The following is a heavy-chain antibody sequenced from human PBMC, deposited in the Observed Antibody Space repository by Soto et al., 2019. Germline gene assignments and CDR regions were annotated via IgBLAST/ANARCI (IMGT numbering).Heavy chain of an antibody. CDR1: GFTFSSYA. CDR2: ISGSAGST. CDR3: ARRGSGSYYDY. Sequence: EVQLLESGGGLVQPGGSLRLSCAASGFTFSSYAMRWVRQAPGKGLEWVSAISGSAGSTYYADSVKGRFTISRDNSKNTLYLQMNGLRAEDTAVYYCARRGSGSYYDYWGQGTLVTVSS. V-gene: IGHV3-23*01. J-gene: IGHJ4*02. D-gene: IGHD1-26*01.